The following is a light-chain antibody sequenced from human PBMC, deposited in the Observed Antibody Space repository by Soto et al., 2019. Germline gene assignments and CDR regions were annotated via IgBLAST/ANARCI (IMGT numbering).Light chain of an antibody. CDR1: QSLNGW. J-gene: IGKJ2*02. V-gene: IGKV1-5*01. Sequence: DIPVTQSPSTLSASVGDRVTITCRASQSLNGWLAWYQQKPGKAPKLLIYDVYNLESGVPSRFSGSGSGTEFTLTISILQPDDFATYHCQQYLSHPSCTFGQGTKLEIE. CDR3: QQYLSHPSCT. CDR2: DVY.